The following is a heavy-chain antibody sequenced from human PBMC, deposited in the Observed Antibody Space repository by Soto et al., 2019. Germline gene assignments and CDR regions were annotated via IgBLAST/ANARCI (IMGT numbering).Heavy chain of an antibody. V-gene: IGHV4-30-4*01. Sequence: QVQLQESGPGLVKPSQTLSLTCTVSGGSISSGDYYWTWIRQPPGKGLEWIGYIYYSGYTYYNPSLKSRITISVYTSKNQCSLKLTSVTAADTAVYFCARGGNGYHILTGFSSHYWGQGTLVTVSS. CDR1: GGSISSGDYY. J-gene: IGHJ4*02. CDR2: IYYSGYT. CDR3: ARGGNGYHILTGFSSHY. D-gene: IGHD3-9*01.